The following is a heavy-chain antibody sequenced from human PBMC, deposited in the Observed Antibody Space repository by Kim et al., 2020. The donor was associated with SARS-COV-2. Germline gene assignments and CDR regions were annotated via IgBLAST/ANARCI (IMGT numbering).Heavy chain of an antibody. CDR1: GGSISSYY. CDR3: VTDSSSWFRYYYYYGMDV. Sequence: SETLSLTCTVSGGSISSYYWSWIRQPPGKGLEWIGYIYYSGSTNYNPSLKSRVTISVDTSKNQFSLKLSSVTAADTAVYYCVTDSSSWFRYYYYYGMDV. CDR2: IYYSGST. V-gene: IGHV4-59*01. D-gene: IGHD6-13*01. J-gene: IGHJ6*01.